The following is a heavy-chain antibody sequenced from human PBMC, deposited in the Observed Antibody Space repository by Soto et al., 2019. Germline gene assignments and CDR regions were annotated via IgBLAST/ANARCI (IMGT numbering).Heavy chain of an antibody. Sequence: QVQLQQSGPGLVKPSQTLSLTCAITGDSVSSNSAGWSRVRQSPSRGLEWLGRTYYRSKWYYEYAVSVRGRITINPDSSKNQYSLQLNSVTPEYTAVYFCARGEQYSGRIFDYWGQGTLVTVSS. CDR2: TYYRSKWYY. J-gene: IGHJ4*01. D-gene: IGHD1-26*01. CDR1: GDSVSSNSAG. CDR3: ARGEQYSGRIFDY. V-gene: IGHV6-1*01.